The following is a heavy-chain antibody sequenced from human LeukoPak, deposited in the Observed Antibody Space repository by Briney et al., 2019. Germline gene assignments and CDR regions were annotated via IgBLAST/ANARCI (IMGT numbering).Heavy chain of an antibody. Sequence: GGSLRLSCAASGFIFSDYYMSWIRQAPGKGLEWVSTIKGTGLTTYYADSVKGRFTISRDNAKNSLYLQMSSLRADDTAIYYCARAGELRYMDVWGKGTAVTVSS. J-gene: IGHJ6*03. CDR3: ARAGELRYMDV. V-gene: IGHV3-11*04. D-gene: IGHD3-16*01. CDR2: IKGTGLTT. CDR1: GFIFSDYY.